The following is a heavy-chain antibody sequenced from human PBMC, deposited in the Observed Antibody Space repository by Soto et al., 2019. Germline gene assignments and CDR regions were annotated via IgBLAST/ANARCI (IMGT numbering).Heavy chain of an antibody. V-gene: IGHV1-8*01. CDR2: MNPNSGNT. J-gene: IGHJ3*02. CDR3: ARGPSGYCSSTSCSDAFYI. Sequence: ASVKVSCKASGYTFTSYDINWVRQATGQGLEWMGWMNPNSGNTGYAQKLQGRVTMTTNTSISTAYMELSSLRSEDRAVNYCARGPSGYCSSTSCSDAFYIWGQGTMVTVSS. D-gene: IGHD2-2*01. CDR1: GYTFTSYD.